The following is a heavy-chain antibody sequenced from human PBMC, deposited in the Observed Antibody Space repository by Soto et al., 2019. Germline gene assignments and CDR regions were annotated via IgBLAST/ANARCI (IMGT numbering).Heavy chain of an antibody. D-gene: IGHD4-17*01. V-gene: IGHV3-30-3*01. CDR2: ISYDGSNK. CDR3: ARDDARGSTVTIRWVFDY. J-gene: IGHJ4*02. Sequence: GGSLRLSCAASGFTFSSYAMHWVRQAPGKGLEWVAVISYDGSNKYYADSVKGRFTISRDNSKNTLYLQMNSLRAEDTAVYYCARDDARGSTVTIRWVFDYWGQGTLVTVSS. CDR1: GFTFSSYA.